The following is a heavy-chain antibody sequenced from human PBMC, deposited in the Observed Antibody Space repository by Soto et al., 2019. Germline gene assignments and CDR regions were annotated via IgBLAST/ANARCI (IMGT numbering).Heavy chain of an antibody. D-gene: IGHD6-13*01. CDR2: IIPIFGTA. CDR1: GGTFSSYA. J-gene: IGHJ6*02. V-gene: IGHV1-69*13. Sequence: SVKVSCKASGGTFSSYAISWVRQAPGQGLEWMGGIIPIFGTANYAQKFQGRVTITADESTSTAYMELSSLRSEDTAVYYCARGSSSWTHPVSYYYGMDVWGQGPTVTVSS. CDR3: ARGSSSWTHPVSYYYGMDV.